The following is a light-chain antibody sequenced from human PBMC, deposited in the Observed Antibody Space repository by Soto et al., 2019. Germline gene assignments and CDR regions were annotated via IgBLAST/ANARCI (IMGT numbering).Light chain of an antibody. Sequence: QPVLTQSPSASASLGXSVKLTCTLSSGHSSYAIAWHQQQPEKGPRYLMKLNSDGSHSKGDGIPDRFSGSSSGAERYLTISRLQSEDEADYYRQTWGTGIVVFGGGTKLTVL. CDR1: SGHSSYA. V-gene: IGLV4-69*01. CDR2: LNSDGSH. J-gene: IGLJ2*01. CDR3: QTWGTGIVV.